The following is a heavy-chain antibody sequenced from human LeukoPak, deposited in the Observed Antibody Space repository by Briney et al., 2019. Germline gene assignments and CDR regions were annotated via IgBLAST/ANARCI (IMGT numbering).Heavy chain of an antibody. CDR2: IAYDGSDK. Sequence: KSGGSLRLSCAASGFTFSSYAMSWVRQAPGKGLEWVAVIAYDGSDKYYADSVRGRFTISRDNSKNTVYLQMNNLKTEDTAVYYCASVLDYWGQGILVTVSS. J-gene: IGHJ4*02. CDR3: ASVLDY. CDR1: GFTFSSYA. V-gene: IGHV3-30*04.